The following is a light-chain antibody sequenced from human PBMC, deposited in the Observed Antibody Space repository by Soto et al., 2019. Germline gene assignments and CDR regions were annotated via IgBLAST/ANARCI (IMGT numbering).Light chain of an antibody. CDR1: QSVYNNY. J-gene: IGKJ2*01. Sequence: EIVLTQSPGTLSLSPGEGATLSCRASQSVYNNYLAWYQQKPGQAPRLLISGASIRATGIPDRFSGSGSGTDFTLTISRLEPEEFAVYYCQRYGSSPPHTFGQGTKLEIK. V-gene: IGKV3-20*01. CDR3: QRYGSSPPHT. CDR2: GAS.